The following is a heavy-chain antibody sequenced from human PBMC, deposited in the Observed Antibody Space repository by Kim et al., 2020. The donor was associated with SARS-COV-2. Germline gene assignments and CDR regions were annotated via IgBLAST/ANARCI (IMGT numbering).Heavy chain of an antibody. Sequence: GGSLRLSCAASGFTFSSYSMNWVRQAPGKGLEWVSSISSSSSYIYDADSVKGRFTISRDNAKNSLYLQMNSLRAEDTAVYYCAREGRGYSGYDGNYFDYWGQGTLVTVSS. CDR2: ISSSSSYI. CDR3: AREGRGYSGYDGNYFDY. D-gene: IGHD5-12*01. CDR1: GFTFSSYS. V-gene: IGHV3-21*01. J-gene: IGHJ4*02.